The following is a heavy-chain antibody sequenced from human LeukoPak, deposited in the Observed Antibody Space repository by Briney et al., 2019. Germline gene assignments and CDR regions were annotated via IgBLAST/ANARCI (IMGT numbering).Heavy chain of an antibody. CDR2: IWYDGSNK. V-gene: IGHV3-33*01. J-gene: IGHJ6*02. D-gene: IGHD2-15*01. Sequence: GGSLRLSCAASGFTFSSYGMHWVRQAPGKGLEWVAGIWYDGSNKYYADSVKGRFTISRDNSKNTLYLQMNSLRAEDTAVYYCARDLEYCSGGSCPGYYYYSYGMDVWGQGTTVTVSS. CDR1: GFTFSSYG. CDR3: ARDLEYCSGGSCPGYYYYSYGMDV.